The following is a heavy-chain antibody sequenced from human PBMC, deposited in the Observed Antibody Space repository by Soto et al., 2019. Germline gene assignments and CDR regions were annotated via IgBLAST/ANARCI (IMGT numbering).Heavy chain of an antibody. V-gene: IGHV5-51*01. J-gene: IGHJ3*02. D-gene: IGHD1-7*01. Sequence: LKISCKGSGYSFTSYWIGWVRQMPGKGLEWMGIIYPGDSDTRCSPSFQGQVTISADKSISTAYLQWSSLKASDTAMYYCARLGRYNWNYVFAFDIWGQGTMVTVSS. CDR3: ARLGRYNWNYVFAFDI. CDR1: GYSFTSYW. CDR2: IYPGDSDT.